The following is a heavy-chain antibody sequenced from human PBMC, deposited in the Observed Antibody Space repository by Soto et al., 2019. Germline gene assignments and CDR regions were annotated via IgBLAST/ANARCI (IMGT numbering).Heavy chain of an antibody. Sequence: ASVKVSCKASGGTFSSYTISWVRQAPGQGLEWMGRIIPILGIANYAQKFQGRVTITADKSTSTAYMELSSLRSEDTAVYYCARGKGIAARKYFQHGGQGTLVTVSS. D-gene: IGHD6-6*01. CDR3: ARGKGIAARKYFQH. CDR2: IIPILGIA. V-gene: IGHV1-69*02. CDR1: GGTFSSYT. J-gene: IGHJ1*01.